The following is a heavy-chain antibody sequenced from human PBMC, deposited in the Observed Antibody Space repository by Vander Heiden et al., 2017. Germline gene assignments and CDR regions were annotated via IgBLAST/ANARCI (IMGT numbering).Heavy chain of an antibody. J-gene: IGHJ4*02. V-gene: IGHV1-69*06. Sequence: QVQLVQSGAEVRKPRSPVQVSCKASGGTFSSYAISSLPHAPGQGLEWMGGIIPIIGTANYAQKVQGRVTITADKSTSTVYMELSSLRSEDTAVYYCARDGSSLTPAGYFDYWGQGTLVTVSS. CDR2: IIPIIGTA. CDR3: ARDGSSLTPAGYFDY. CDR1: GGTFSSYA. D-gene: IGHD6-13*01.